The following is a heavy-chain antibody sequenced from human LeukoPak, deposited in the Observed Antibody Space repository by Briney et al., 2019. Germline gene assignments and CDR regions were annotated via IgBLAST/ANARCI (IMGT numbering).Heavy chain of an antibody. D-gene: IGHD3-3*01. J-gene: IGHJ6*02. V-gene: IGHV3-33*01. Sequence: PGGSLRLSCAASGFTFSSYGMHWVRQAPGKGLEWVAVIWYDGSNKYYAGSVKGRFTISRDNSKNTLYLQMNSLRAEDTAVYYCARVSRPPPYYDFWSGQILHYYYYGMDVWGQGTTVTVSS. CDR2: IWYDGSNK. CDR1: GFTFSSYG. CDR3: ARVSRPPPYYDFWSGQILHYYYYGMDV.